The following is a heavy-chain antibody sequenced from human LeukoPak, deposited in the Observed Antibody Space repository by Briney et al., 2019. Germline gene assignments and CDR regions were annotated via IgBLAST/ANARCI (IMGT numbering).Heavy chain of an antibody. V-gene: IGHV4-4*02. CDR3: ARGFSSPDY. Sequence: SGTLSLTCSVSGDSISSSNWWSWVRQPPGKGLEWIGEIYHSGRSNYNPSLKSRVTISVDKSKNRFSLKVTSVTAADTAVYYCARGFSSPDYWGQGILVTVSS. J-gene: IGHJ4*02. CDR1: GDSISSSNW. CDR2: IYHSGRS. D-gene: IGHD2-2*01.